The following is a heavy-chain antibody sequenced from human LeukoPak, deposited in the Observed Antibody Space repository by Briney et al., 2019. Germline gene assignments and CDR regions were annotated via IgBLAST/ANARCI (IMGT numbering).Heavy chain of an antibody. V-gene: IGHV3-9*01. CDR3: AKGGISMVRGNFDY. Sequence: GRSLRLSCAASGFTFDDYAMHWVRQAPGKGLEWVSGISWSSGSIGYADSVKGRFTISRDNAKNSLYLQMNSLRAEDTALYYCAKGGISMVRGNFDYWGQGTLVTVSS. D-gene: IGHD3-10*01. J-gene: IGHJ4*02. CDR2: ISWSSGSI. CDR1: GFTFDDYA.